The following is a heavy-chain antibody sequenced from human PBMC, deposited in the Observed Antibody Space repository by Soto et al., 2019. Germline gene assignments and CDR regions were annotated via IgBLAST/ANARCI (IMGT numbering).Heavy chain of an antibody. Sequence: QVQLVQSGAEVKEPGSSVRVSCKASGGTFDNFIMNWVRQTPGQGLEWMGGIVPMLGTPTYAEKFKGRVTISATGSTSTMYMAVTSTRSEATAIYYCARNGTYSSSLSQYSGMDVWGQGTTVTVSS. CDR3: ARNGTYSSSLSQYSGMDV. J-gene: IGHJ6*02. D-gene: IGHD1-26*01. V-gene: IGHV1-69*01. CDR2: IVPMLGTP. CDR1: GGTFDNFI.